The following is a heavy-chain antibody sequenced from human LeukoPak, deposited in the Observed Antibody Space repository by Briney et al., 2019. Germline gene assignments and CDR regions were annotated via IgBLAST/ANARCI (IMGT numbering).Heavy chain of an antibody. CDR1: GFTFSSFG. CDR3: ARDWFESGWHLDY. CDR2: ISKDGSHG. Sequence: GGSLRLSCAASGFTFSSFGMHWVRQAPGKGLEWVSLISKDGSHGFYADSVKGRFTISRDNFKNSLFLDMTSLGPEDTAVYYCARDWFESGWHLDYWGQGALVTVSS. V-gene: IGHV3-30*13. D-gene: IGHD6-19*01. J-gene: IGHJ4*02.